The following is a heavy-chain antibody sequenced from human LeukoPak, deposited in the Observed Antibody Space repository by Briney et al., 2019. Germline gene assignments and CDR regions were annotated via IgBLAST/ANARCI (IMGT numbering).Heavy chain of an antibody. D-gene: IGHD2-2*01. J-gene: IGHJ3*02. CDR3: ARDRLQHCTRASCYLGYYDFLGFEI. CDR1: GFKFADAP. V-gene: IGHV3-43*01. Sequence: PGGSLRLSCTASGFKFADAPMHWVRQPPGKGLEWIALITWGATDSHYADSVKGRFTISRDNSNNAVYPQMDSLRAEDTAIYHCARDRLQHCTRASCYLGYYDFLGFEIWGQGTMVTVSS. CDR2: ITWGATDS.